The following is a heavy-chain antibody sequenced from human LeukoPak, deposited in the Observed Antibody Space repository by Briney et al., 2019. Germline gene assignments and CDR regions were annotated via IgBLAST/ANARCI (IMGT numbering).Heavy chain of an antibody. D-gene: IGHD6-13*01. Sequence: SETLSLTCTVSGYSISSGYYWGWIRQPPGKGLEWIGSIYHSGRTYYNPSLKSRVTISVDTSKNQFSLKLTSVTAADTAVYYCARVLTAGLYYFDDWGQGTLVTVSS. J-gene: IGHJ4*02. CDR3: ARVLTAGLYYFDD. CDR1: GYSISSGYY. V-gene: IGHV4-38-2*02. CDR2: IYHSGRT.